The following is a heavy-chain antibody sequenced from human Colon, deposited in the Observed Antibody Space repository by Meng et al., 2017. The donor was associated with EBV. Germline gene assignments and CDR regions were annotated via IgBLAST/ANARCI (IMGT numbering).Heavy chain of an antibody. CDR1: GGSMSGGNYY. CDR3: ASFDHIPRRNYFDY. Sequence: QVQLHGSGPVLSDPQPTLALPCTFSGGSMSGGNYYWRWIRQPPGKGLAWIGYIHHSGSAYYNPSLKSRVSISVDTSKNQFSLNLNSMTAADTAVYYCASFDHIPRRNYFDYWGQGTLVTVSS. CDR2: IHHSGSA. D-gene: IGHD2-21*01. V-gene: IGHV4-30-4*01. J-gene: IGHJ4*02.